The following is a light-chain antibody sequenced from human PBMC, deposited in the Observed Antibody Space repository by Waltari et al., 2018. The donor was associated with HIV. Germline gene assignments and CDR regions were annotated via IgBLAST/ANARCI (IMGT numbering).Light chain of an antibody. J-gene: IGKJ5*01. CDR1: QDISTW. V-gene: IGKV1-12*01. CDR2: AAS. Sequence: DIQLTQSPSSVSASVGDSVPIPCRASQDISTWLAWYQQKPGKAPKLLIYAASTLQSGVPSRFRGSGSATEFTLTINSAQPEDFATYYCQQADSFPVTFGQGTRLDFK. CDR3: QQADSFPVT.